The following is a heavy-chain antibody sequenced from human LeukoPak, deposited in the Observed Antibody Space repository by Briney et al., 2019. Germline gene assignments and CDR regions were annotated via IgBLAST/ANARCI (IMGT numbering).Heavy chain of an antibody. CDR3: ARDRATAMFDY. D-gene: IGHD5-18*01. Sequence: GGSLRLSCAASGISVSNNYMTWVRQAPGKGLEWVSVIHSGGSTYYGDSVKGRFTISRDNAKNTLYLQMNSLRAEDTAVYYCARDRATAMFDYWAQGTLVTVSS. J-gene: IGHJ4*02. V-gene: IGHV3-53*01. CDR1: GISVSNNY. CDR2: IHSGGST.